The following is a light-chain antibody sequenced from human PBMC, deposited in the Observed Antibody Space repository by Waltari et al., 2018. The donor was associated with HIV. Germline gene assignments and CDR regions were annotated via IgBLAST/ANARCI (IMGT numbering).Light chain of an antibody. Sequence: SYVLTQPPSVSVAPGKTARSTCGGNNIAIKSVHWYQQKPGQATLLVIYDDSDRPSGIPERFSGSNSGNTATLTISGLQTEDEADYYCNSYTGAFGTGTKVTVL. CDR1: NIAIKS. J-gene: IGLJ1*01. V-gene: IGLV3-21*01. CDR3: NSYTGA. CDR2: DDS.